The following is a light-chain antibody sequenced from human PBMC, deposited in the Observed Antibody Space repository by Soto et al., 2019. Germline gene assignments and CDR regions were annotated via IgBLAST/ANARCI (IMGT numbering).Light chain of an antibody. Sequence: QSVLTQPPSVSAAPGQTVTISCSGSSSNIGNNYVSWYRQLPGTAPKLLIYDNNKRPSGIPDRFSGSKSGTSATLGITGLQTGDEADYYCGTWDSSLSAVVFGGGTQLTVL. V-gene: IGLV1-51*01. CDR3: GTWDSSLSAVV. CDR1: SSNIGNNY. CDR2: DNN. J-gene: IGLJ3*02.